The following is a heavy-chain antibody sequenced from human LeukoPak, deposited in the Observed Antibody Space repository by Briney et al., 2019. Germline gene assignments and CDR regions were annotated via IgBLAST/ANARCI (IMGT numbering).Heavy chain of an antibody. Sequence: GGSLRLSCAASGFTVSSNYMSWVRQAPGKGLEWVSVIYCGGSTYYADSVKGRFTISRDNSKNTLYLQMNSLRAEDTAVYYCGKRLYGSGPDAYWGQGTLVTVPS. J-gene: IGHJ4*02. CDR2: IYCGGST. CDR1: GFTVSSNY. V-gene: IGHV3-66*02. CDR3: GKRLYGSGPDAY. D-gene: IGHD3-10*01.